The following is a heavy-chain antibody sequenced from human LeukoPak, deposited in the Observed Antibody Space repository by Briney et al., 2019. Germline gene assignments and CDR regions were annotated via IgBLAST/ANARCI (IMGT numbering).Heavy chain of an antibody. CDR2: IYYSGST. CDR1: GGSISSSSYY. J-gene: IGHJ4*02. D-gene: IGHD3-22*01. V-gene: IGHV4-39*07. Sequence: PSETLSLTCTVSGGSISSSSYYWGCIRQPPGKGLECIGSIYYSGSTYYNPSLKSRVTISVDTSKNQFSLKLSSVTAADTAVYYCATLGFSSGYYYYFDHWGQGTLVTVSS. CDR3: ATLGFSSGYYYYFDH.